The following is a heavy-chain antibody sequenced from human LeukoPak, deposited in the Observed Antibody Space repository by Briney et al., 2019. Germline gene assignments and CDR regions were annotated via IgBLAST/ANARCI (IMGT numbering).Heavy chain of an antibody. D-gene: IGHD2-8*01. CDR3: ARFLCDNGVCHRAFDI. CDR1: GYTLTELS. J-gene: IGHJ3*02. CDR2: ISGYNADT. V-gene: IGHV1-18*01. Sequence: ASVKVSCKVSGYTLTELSMHWVRQAPGQGLEWMGWISGYNADTDSAQKVQGRLTMTTDTSTNTAYMELRSLRSDDTAVYYCARFLCDNGVCHRAFDIWGQGTVVTVSS.